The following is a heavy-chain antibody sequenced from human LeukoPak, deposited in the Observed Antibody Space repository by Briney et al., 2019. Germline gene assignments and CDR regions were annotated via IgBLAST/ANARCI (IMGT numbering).Heavy chain of an antibody. J-gene: IGHJ3*02. CDR2: ISGSGGST. Sequence: GGSLRLSCAASGFTFSNSPLSWVRQAPGKGLEWVSAISGSGGSTYYADSVKGRFTISRDNSKNTLYLQMNSLRAEDTAVYYCAKDPYDPDAFDIWGQGTMVTVSS. CDR1: GFTFSNSP. V-gene: IGHV3-23*01. CDR3: AKDPYDPDAFDI. D-gene: IGHD3-22*01.